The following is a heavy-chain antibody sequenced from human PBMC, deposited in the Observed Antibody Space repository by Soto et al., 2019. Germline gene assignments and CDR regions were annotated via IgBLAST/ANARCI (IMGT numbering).Heavy chain of an antibody. Sequence: QITLKESGPTLVNPTQTLTLTCTFSGFSLSNSGVGVGWIRQPPGKALEWLTLIYWDDDERYSPSLKSRLTITKDTSKNQVVLTLTNMDPVDTATYFCAHKGGRGAAMDVWGQGTTVTVSS. V-gene: IGHV2-5*02. CDR3: AHKGGRGAAMDV. CDR1: GFSLSNSGVG. D-gene: IGHD2-15*01. J-gene: IGHJ6*02. CDR2: IYWDDDE.